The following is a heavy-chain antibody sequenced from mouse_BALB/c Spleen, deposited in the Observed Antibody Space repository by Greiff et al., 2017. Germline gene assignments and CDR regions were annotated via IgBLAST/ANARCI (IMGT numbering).Heavy chain of an antibody. D-gene: IGHD2-10*02. CDR2: IDPSNSET. V-gene: IGHV1S127*01. CDR3: ARREYGTSYAMDY. Sequence: QVQLQQSGPELVRPGASVKMSCKASGYTFTSYWMHWVKQKPGQVLEWIGMIDPSNSETRLNQKFKDKATLNVDKSSNTAYMQLSSLTSEDSAVYYCARREYGTSYAMDYWGQGTSVTVSS. J-gene: IGHJ4*01. CDR1: GYTFTSYW.